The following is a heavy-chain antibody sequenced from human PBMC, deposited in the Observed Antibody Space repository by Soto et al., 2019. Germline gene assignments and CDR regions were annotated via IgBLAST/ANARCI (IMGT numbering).Heavy chain of an antibody. Sequence: QVQLVQSGAEVKKPGSSVTVSCKTSGGTFSKDAINWVRQAPGQGLEWMGLLIPVFGSPIYAQKFQGRIRRSADEATSTAFVDLSSLRSEDTAVYYCTRVLGYTFDPAETRYYAMDVWGQGTTVSVSS. V-gene: IGHV1-69*01. J-gene: IGHJ6*02. D-gene: IGHD3-16*01. CDR1: GGTFSKDA. CDR3: TRVLGYTFDPAETRYYAMDV. CDR2: LIPVFGSP.